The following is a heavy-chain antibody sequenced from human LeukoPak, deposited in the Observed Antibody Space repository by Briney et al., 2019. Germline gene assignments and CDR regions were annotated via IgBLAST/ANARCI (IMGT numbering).Heavy chain of an antibody. J-gene: IGHJ4*02. Sequence: SSETLSLICAVSGGSISSGGYSWSWIRQPPGKGLEWIGYIYHSGSTYYNPSLKSRVTISVDRSKNQFSLKLSSVTAADTAVYYCAASYGSGTYFFDYWGQGTLVTVSS. CDR3: AASYGSGTYFFDY. CDR1: GGSISSGGYS. V-gene: IGHV4-30-2*01. CDR2: IYHSGST. D-gene: IGHD3-10*01.